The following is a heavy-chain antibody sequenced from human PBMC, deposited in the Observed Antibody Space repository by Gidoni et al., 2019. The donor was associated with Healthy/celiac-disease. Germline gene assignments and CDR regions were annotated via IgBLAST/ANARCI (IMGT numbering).Heavy chain of an antibody. D-gene: IGHD6-6*01. J-gene: IGHJ4*02. CDR1: GFTFSDYY. CDR2: SSSSGSTI. CDR3: ARDLGYSSSRHTKPGDY. Sequence: QVQLVESGGGLVKPGGSLRLSCAASGFTFSDYYMSWIRQAPGKGLGWGSYSSSSGSTIYYADSVKGRFTIARDNAKNSLYLQMNSLRAEDTAVYYCARDLGYSSSRHTKPGDYWGQGTLVTVSS. V-gene: IGHV3-11*01.